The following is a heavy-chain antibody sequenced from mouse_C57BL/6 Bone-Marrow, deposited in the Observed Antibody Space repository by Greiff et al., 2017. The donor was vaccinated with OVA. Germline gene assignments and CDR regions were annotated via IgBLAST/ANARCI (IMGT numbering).Heavy chain of an antibody. J-gene: IGHJ1*03. V-gene: IGHV1-81*01. Sequence: QVQLQQSGAELARPGASVKLSCKASGYTFTSYGISWVKQRTGQGLEWIGEIYPRSGNTYYNEKFKGKATLTVDKSSSTAYMQLSSLTSEDSAVYYCARGDDGYSHWYFDVWGTGTTVTVSS. CDR1: GYTFTSYG. D-gene: IGHD2-3*01. CDR2: IYPRSGNT. CDR3: ARGDDGYSHWYFDV.